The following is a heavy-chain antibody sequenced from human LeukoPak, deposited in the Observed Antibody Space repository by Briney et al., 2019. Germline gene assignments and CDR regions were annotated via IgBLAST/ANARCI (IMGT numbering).Heavy chain of an antibody. Sequence: GGSLRLSCAASGFTFNSYGMHWVRQAPGKRLEWVALIWYDGSNKYYADSVKGRFTISRDNSKNTLYLQMSSLRAEDTAVYYCARGVRAWELPSEGFDYWGQGTLVTVSS. CDR3: ARGVRAWELPSEGFDY. CDR1: GFTFNSYG. J-gene: IGHJ4*02. D-gene: IGHD1-26*01. V-gene: IGHV3-33*01. CDR2: IWYDGSNK.